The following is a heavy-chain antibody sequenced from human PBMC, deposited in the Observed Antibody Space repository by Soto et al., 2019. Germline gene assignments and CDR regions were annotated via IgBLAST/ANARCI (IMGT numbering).Heavy chain of an antibody. D-gene: IGHD6-19*01. J-gene: IGHJ6*03. V-gene: IGHV4-59*08. CDR2: IYYSGST. CDR1: GGSISSYY. Sequence: SETLSLTCTVSGGSISSYYWSWIRQPPGKGLEWIGYIYYSGSTKYNPSLKSRVTISVDTSKNQISLKLSSVTAADTAVYYFARHQAVAGPFYYYYYMDVWGKGTTVTVSS. CDR3: ARHQAVAGPFYYYYYMDV.